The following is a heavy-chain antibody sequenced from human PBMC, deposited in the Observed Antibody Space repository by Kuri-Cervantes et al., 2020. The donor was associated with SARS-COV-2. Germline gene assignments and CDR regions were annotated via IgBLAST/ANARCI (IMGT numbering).Heavy chain of an antibody. Sequence: ASVKVSCKASGYTFTSYYMHWVRQAPGQGLEWMGIINPSGGSTSYAQKFQGRVTMTTDTSTSTAYMELRSLRSDDTAVYYCARDRHLGDFWSGRYFDYWGQGTLVTVSS. CDR1: GYTFTSYY. D-gene: IGHD3-3*01. V-gene: IGHV1-46*01. CDR2: INPSGGST. CDR3: ARDRHLGDFWSGRYFDY. J-gene: IGHJ4*02.